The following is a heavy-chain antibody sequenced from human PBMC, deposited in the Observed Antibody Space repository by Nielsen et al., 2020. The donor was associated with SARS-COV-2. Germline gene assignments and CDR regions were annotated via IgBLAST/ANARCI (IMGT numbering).Heavy chain of an antibody. CDR2: IIPIFGTA. V-gene: IGHV1-69*01. Sequence: WVRQAPGQGLEWMGGIIPIFGTANYAQKFQGRVTITADESTSTAYMELSSLRSEDTAVYYCARDLHSSGWPYYYYYGMDVWGQGTTVTVSS. J-gene: IGHJ6*02. D-gene: IGHD6-19*01. CDR3: ARDLHSSGWPYYYYYGMDV.